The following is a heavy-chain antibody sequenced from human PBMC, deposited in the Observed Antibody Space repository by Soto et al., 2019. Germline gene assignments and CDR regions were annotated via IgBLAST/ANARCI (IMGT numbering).Heavy chain of an antibody. CDR3: ARGELGYGDYYFDY. CDR2: IYSGGST. D-gene: IGHD4-17*01. V-gene: IGHV3-66*01. CDR1: GFTVSSNY. Sequence: EVQLVESGGGLVQPGGSLRLSCAASGFTVSSNYMSWVRQAPGKGLEWVSVIYSGGSTYYADSVKGRLTISRDNSKNPLYLQMTSLRAEDTAVYYCARGELGYGDYYFDYWGQGTLVTVSS. J-gene: IGHJ4*02.